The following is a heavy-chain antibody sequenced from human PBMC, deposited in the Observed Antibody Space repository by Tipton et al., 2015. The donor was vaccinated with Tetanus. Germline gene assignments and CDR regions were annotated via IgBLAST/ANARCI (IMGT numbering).Heavy chain of an antibody. Sequence: SLRLSCAASGFSFSRYNMDWVRQAPGKGLEWVSYISYSSTYEFYADSLKGRFTISRDNAKNSLYLQMDSLRAEDTAVYYCARESLRSSSWYGGNFDSWGQGTLVTVSS. D-gene: IGHD6-13*01. CDR2: ISYSSTYE. CDR3: ARESLRSSSWYGGNFDS. CDR1: GFSFSRYN. V-gene: IGHV3-21*01. J-gene: IGHJ4*02.